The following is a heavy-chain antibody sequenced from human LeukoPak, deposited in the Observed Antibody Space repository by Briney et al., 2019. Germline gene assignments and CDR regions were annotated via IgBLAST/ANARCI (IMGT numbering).Heavy chain of an antibody. CDR3: ASSYSSSSPPFDS. Sequence: SVKVSCKASGGTFSSYAISWVRQAPGQGLEWMGGIIPIFGTANYAQKFQGRVTITTDESTSTAYMELSSLRSEDTAVYYCASSYSSSSPPFDSWGQGTLVTVSS. CDR1: GGTFSSYA. D-gene: IGHD6-6*01. V-gene: IGHV1-69*05. J-gene: IGHJ4*02. CDR2: IIPIFGTA.